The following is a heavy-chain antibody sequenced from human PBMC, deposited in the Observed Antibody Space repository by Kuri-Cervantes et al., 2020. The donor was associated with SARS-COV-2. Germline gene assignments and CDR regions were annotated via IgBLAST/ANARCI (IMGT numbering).Heavy chain of an antibody. Sequence: GESLKISCAASGFAFSDYYMSWIRQAPGKGLEWVSYISSSGSTIYYADSVKGRFTISRDNAKNSLYLQMNSLRAEDTAVYYCARSPPSNYDSSGYYSDYWGQGTLVTVSS. J-gene: IGHJ4*02. CDR2: ISSSGSTI. CDR1: GFAFSDYY. V-gene: IGHV3-11*04. D-gene: IGHD3-22*01. CDR3: ARSPPSNYDSSGYYSDY.